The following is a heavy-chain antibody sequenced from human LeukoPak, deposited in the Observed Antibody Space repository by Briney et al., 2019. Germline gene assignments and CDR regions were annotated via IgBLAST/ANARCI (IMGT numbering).Heavy chain of an antibody. CDR3: ARGVPDTAMVPYYFDY. D-gene: IGHD5-18*01. Sequence: ASVKVSCKASGYTFTSYGISWVRQAPGQGLEWLGWISAYNGNTNYAQKLQGRVTMTTDTSTSTAYMELRSLRSDDTAVYYCARGVPDTAMVPYYFDYWGRGSLVTVSS. V-gene: IGHV1-18*01. CDR2: ISAYNGNT. J-gene: IGHJ4*02. CDR1: GYTFTSYG.